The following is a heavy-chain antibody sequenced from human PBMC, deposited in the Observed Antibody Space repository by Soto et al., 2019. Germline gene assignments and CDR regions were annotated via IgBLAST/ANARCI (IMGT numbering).Heavy chain of an antibody. CDR2: INPSGGST. CDR1: GYTFTSYY. CDR3: ARSPQEDFWSGYHPSYFDY. Sequence: GASVKVSCKASGYTFTSYYMHWVRPAPGQGLEWMGIINPSGGSTSYAQKFQGRVTMTRDTSTSTVYMELSSLRSEDTAVYYCARSPQEDFWSGYHPSYFDYWGQGTLVTVSS. D-gene: IGHD3-3*01. V-gene: IGHV1-46*01. J-gene: IGHJ4*02.